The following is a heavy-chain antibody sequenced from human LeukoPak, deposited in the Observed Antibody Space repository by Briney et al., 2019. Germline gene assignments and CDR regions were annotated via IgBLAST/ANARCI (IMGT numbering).Heavy chain of an antibody. CDR2: ISSSSSTI. CDR3: ARDGAEDYGSGSYWFDP. J-gene: IGHJ5*02. Sequence: GGSLRLSCAASGFTFSSYSMNWVRQAPGKGLEWVSYISSSSSTIYYADSVKGRFTISRDNAKNSLYLQMNSLRAEDTAVYYCARDGAEDYGSGSYWFDPWGQGTLVTVSS. CDR1: GFTFSSYS. D-gene: IGHD3-10*01. V-gene: IGHV3-48*01.